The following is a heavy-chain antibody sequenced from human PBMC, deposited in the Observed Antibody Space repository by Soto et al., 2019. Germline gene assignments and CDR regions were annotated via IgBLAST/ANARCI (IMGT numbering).Heavy chain of an antibody. CDR3: ARDKITGLFDY. CDR1: GGSISSGGYS. D-gene: IGHD2-8*02. V-gene: IGHV4-30-2*01. J-gene: IGHJ4*02. Sequence: SGTLSLTFAVCGGSISSGGYSWSWIRQPPGKGLEWIGYIYHSGSTYYNPSLKSRVTISVDRSKNQFSLKLTSVTAADTAVYYCARDKITGLFDYWGQGTLVTVSS. CDR2: IYHSGST.